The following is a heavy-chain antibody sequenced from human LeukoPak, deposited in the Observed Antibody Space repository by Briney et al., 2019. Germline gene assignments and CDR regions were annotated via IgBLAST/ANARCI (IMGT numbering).Heavy chain of an antibody. V-gene: IGHV3-30*18. CDR3: AKNFHPYDILTGSFDN. J-gene: IGHJ4*02. CDR1: GFTFSSYG. Sequence: GGSLRLSCAASGFTFSSYGIHWVRQAPGKGLEWVAVISYDGSKKYYADSVKGRFTISRDNSKNTLYLQKNSLRAEDTAMYYCAKNFHPYDILTGSFDNWGQGTLVTVSS. D-gene: IGHD3-9*01. CDR2: ISYDGSKK.